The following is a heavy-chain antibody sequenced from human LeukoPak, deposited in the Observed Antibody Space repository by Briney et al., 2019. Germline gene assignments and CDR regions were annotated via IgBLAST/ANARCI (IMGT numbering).Heavy chain of an antibody. CDR1: GFTFGSYA. J-gene: IGHJ4*02. CDR3: AKGGWLQLLSHFDY. CDR2: ISGSGGST. V-gene: IGHV3-23*01. Sequence: PGGSLRLSCAASGFTFGSYAMSWVRQAPGKGLEWVSAISGSGGSTYYADSVKGRFTISGDNSKNTLYLQMNSLRAEDTAVYYCAKGGWLQLLSHFDYWGQGTLVTVSS. D-gene: IGHD5-24*01.